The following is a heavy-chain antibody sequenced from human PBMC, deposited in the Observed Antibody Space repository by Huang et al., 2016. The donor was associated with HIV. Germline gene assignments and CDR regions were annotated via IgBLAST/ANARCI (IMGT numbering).Heavy chain of an antibody. CDR2: SYPEDGET. J-gene: IGHJ4*02. CDR1: GYILTELA. Sequence: QVQLVQSGAEVRKPGASVKVSGKVSGYILTELAMHWVRQSPGKGLEWMGGSYPEDGETIYAEKFQGRVTMTEDTSTDTAYLELSGLTSDDTAVYYCATHSGGDSYAPYYWGQGTLVTVSS. V-gene: IGHV1-24*01. CDR3: ATHSGGDSYAPYY. D-gene: IGHD2-21*02.